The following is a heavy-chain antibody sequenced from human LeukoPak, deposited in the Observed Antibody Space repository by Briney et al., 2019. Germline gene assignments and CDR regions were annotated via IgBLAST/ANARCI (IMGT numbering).Heavy chain of an antibody. Sequence: SETLTLTCTVSGASISSYTYYWGWIRQPPGKGLEWIWSLYNSASTHYNPSLKSRVTMAVDASKNQFSLRLRSVTAADTAIYYCARNKTITAAGTFDQWGQGTLVTVSS. CDR1: GASISSYTYY. V-gene: IGHV4-39*01. D-gene: IGHD6-13*01. CDR3: ARNKTITAAGTFDQ. J-gene: IGHJ4*02. CDR2: LYNSAST.